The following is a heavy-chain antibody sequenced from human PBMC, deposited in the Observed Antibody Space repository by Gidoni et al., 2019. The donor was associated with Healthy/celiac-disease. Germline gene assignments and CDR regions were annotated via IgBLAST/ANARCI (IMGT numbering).Heavy chain of an antibody. CDR2: IIPIFGTA. CDR3: ARAQIPAMVRNWFDP. J-gene: IGHJ5*02. Sequence: QVPLVQSGAEVKKPGSSVKVSCKASGVTFSSYAISWVRQAPGQGLEWMGGIIPIFGTANYAQKFQGRVTITADKSTSTAYMELSSLRSEDTAVYYCARAQIPAMVRNWFDPWDQGTLVTVSS. CDR1: GVTFSSYA. V-gene: IGHV1-69*06. D-gene: IGHD5-18*01.